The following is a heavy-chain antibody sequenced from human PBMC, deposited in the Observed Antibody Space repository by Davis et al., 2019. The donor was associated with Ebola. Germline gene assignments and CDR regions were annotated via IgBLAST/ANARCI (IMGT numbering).Heavy chain of an antibody. CDR3: AKDVVPTAYPYFMDV. D-gene: IGHD2-2*01. V-gene: IGHV3-21*04. CDR1: GFTFSSYS. Sequence: GGSLRLSCAASGFTFSSYSMNWVRQAPGKGLEWVSSISSSSSYIYYADSVKGRFTISRDNSKSTVFLQMKSLRAEDTALYYCAKDVVPTAYPYFMDVWGQGTTVTVSS. J-gene: IGHJ6*02. CDR2: ISSSSSYI.